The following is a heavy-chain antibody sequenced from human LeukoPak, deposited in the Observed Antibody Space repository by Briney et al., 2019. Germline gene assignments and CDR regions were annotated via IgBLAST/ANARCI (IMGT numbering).Heavy chain of an antibody. Sequence: PSETLSLTCTVSGGSISSHYWSWIRQPAGKGLEWIGRIYTSGSTNYNPSLKSRVTMSVDTSKDQFSLKLSSVTAADTAVYYCARDRGPYCSSTSCYNWFDPWGQGTLVTVSS. CDR3: ARDRGPYCSSTSCYNWFDP. CDR1: GGSISSHY. J-gene: IGHJ5*02. CDR2: IYTSGST. V-gene: IGHV4-4*07. D-gene: IGHD2-2*01.